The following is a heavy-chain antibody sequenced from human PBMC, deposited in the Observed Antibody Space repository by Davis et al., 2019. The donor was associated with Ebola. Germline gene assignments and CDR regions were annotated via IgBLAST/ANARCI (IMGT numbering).Heavy chain of an antibody. CDR1: GGSISSYY. V-gene: IGHV4-59*01. Sequence: SETLSLTCTVSGGSISSYYWSWIRQPPGKGLEWIGYIYYSGSTNYNPSLKSRVTIPVDTSKNQFSLKLSSVTAADTAVYYCAREAYYYDSSGYHRGSFDYWGQGTLVTVSS. CDR2: IYYSGST. J-gene: IGHJ4*02. D-gene: IGHD3-22*01. CDR3: AREAYYYDSSGYHRGSFDY.